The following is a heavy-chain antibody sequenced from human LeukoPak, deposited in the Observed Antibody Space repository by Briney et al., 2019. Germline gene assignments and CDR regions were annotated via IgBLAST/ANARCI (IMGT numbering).Heavy chain of an antibody. Sequence: ASVKVSCKASGYTFTSYYMHWVRQAPGQGLEWMGIINPSGGSTSYAQKFQGRVTMTRDTPTSTVYMELSSLRSEDTAVYYCARNAVVVGSAFDIWGQGTMVTVSS. J-gene: IGHJ3*02. D-gene: IGHD2-15*01. V-gene: IGHV1-46*01. CDR2: INPSGGST. CDR3: ARNAVVVGSAFDI. CDR1: GYTFTSYY.